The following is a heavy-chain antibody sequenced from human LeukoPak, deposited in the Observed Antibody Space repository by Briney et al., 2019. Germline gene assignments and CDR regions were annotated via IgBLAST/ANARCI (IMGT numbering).Heavy chain of an antibody. CDR2: ISYDGSNK. V-gene: IGHV3-30*18. J-gene: IGHJ4*02. CDR1: GFTFSSYG. CDR3: AKCHNCYASSGPDY. Sequence: GGSLRLSCAASGFTFSSYGMRWVRQAPGKGLEWVAVISYDGSNKYYADSVKGRFTISRDNSKNMLYLQMNSLRAEDTAVYYSAKCHNCYASSGPDYWGQGTLVTVSS. D-gene: IGHD3-22*01.